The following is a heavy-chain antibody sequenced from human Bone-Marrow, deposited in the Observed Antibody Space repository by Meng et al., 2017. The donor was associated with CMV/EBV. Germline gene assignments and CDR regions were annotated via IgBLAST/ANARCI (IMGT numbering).Heavy chain of an antibody. CDR2: SDSDGST. J-gene: IGHJ3*02. Sequence: GGSLRLSCAASGFTVSSNYMSWVRQAPGKGLEWVSVSDSDGSTYYADSVKGRFTISRDNSKNTLYLQMNSLRAEDTAVYYCAIYYDSSGLKVDAFDIWGQGTMVTVSS. D-gene: IGHD3-22*01. V-gene: IGHV3-53*01. CDR3: AIYYDSSGLKVDAFDI. CDR1: GFTVSSNY.